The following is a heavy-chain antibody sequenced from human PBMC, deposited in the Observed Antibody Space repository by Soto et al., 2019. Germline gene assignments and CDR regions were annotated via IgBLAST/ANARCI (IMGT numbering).Heavy chain of an antibody. V-gene: IGHV1-3*01. Sequence: VASAKVSCKASGYTFTSYAMHWVRQAPGQRLEWMGWINAGNGNTKYSQKFQGRVTITRDTSASTAYMELSSLRSEDTAVYYCARGGSSGWLYYFDYWGQGTLVTISS. CDR1: GYTFTSYA. D-gene: IGHD6-19*01. CDR3: ARGGSSGWLYYFDY. J-gene: IGHJ4*02. CDR2: INAGNGNT.